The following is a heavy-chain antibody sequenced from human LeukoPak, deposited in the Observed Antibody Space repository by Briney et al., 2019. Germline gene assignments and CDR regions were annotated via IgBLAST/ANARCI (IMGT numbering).Heavy chain of an antibody. Sequence: SETVSLTCTVSGGSISSTSSYWGWIRQPPGKGLEWIATIYYSGSTYYNPSLKSRVTISVDTSKNQFSLNLNSVTAADTAVYYCARDYDSTVTTIDNWGQGTLVTVSS. CDR1: GGSISSTSSY. J-gene: IGHJ4*02. D-gene: IGHD4-17*01. CDR3: ARDYDSTVTTIDN. V-gene: IGHV4-39*07. CDR2: IYYSGST.